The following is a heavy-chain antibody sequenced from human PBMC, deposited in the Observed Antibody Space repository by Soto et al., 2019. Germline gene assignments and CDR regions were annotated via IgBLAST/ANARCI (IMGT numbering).Heavy chain of an antibody. J-gene: IGHJ5*02. V-gene: IGHV5-51*01. Sequence: GESLKISCKGSGYSFTSYWIGWVRQMPGKGLEWMGIIYPGDSDTRYSPSFQGQVTISADKSISTAYLQWSSLKASDTAMYYCARKGRYYDFWSREFDPWGQGTLVTVSS. CDR1: GYSFTSYW. CDR3: ARKGRYYDFWSREFDP. CDR2: IYPGDSDT. D-gene: IGHD3-3*01.